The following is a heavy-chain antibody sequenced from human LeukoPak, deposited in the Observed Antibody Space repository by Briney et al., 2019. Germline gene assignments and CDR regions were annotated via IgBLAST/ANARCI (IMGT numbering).Heavy chain of an antibody. V-gene: IGHV4-4*07. CDR3: ARGPGGASSEAWDF. CDR1: GGSISGSY. D-gene: IGHD4/OR15-4a*01. Sequence: PSETLSLTCTVSGGSISGSYWSWIRQPAGKGLEYIGRVFSSGITNYSPSLASRVTVSVDTSNSQFSLYLRSMTAADTAVYFCARGPGGASSEAWDFWGQGALVTVSS. CDR2: VFSSGIT. J-gene: IGHJ4*02.